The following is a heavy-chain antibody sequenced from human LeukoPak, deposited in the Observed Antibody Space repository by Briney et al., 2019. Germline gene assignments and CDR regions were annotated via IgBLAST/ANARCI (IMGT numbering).Heavy chain of an antibody. Sequence: GGSLRLSCAASGFTFSSYAMSWVRQAPGKGLEWVSCISGSGASTYYADSVKGRFTISRDNSKNTLYLQMNSLRADNTAVYYCAKDRDVARFLEWFPCFDYWGQGTLVTVSS. CDR3: AKDRDVARFLEWFPCFDY. V-gene: IGHV3-23*01. CDR1: GFTFSSYA. D-gene: IGHD3-3*01. J-gene: IGHJ4*02. CDR2: ISGSGAST.